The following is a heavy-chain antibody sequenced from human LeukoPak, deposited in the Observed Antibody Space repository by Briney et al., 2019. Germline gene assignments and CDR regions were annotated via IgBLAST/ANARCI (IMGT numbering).Heavy chain of an antibody. Sequence: GESLKISCKGSGYSFTSYWIGWVRQMPGKGLEWMGIIYPGDSDTRYSPSFQGQVTISADKSISTAYLQWSSLKASDTAMYYCARLGGDCSGGSCYSGYYMDVWGKGTTVTVSS. D-gene: IGHD2-15*01. CDR3: ARLGGDCSGGSCYSGYYMDV. CDR1: GYSFTSYW. V-gene: IGHV5-51*01. CDR2: IYPGDSDT. J-gene: IGHJ6*03.